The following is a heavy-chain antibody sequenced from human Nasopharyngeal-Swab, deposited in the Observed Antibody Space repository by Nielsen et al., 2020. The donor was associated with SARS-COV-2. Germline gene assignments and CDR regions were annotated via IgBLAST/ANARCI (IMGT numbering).Heavy chain of an antibody. CDR2: ISSSGNTI. Sequence: WIRQPPGKGLEWVSYISSSGNTIYYADSVKGRFTISRDSAKNSLFLQMNSLRAEDTAVYYCAKPLKNYYDSSGPYDGSNIWGQGTLVTVSS. D-gene: IGHD3-22*01. J-gene: IGHJ3*02. V-gene: IGHV3-11*04. CDR3: AKPLKNYYDSSGPYDGSNI.